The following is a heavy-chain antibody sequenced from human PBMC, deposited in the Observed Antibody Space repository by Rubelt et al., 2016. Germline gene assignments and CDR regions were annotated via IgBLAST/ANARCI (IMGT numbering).Heavy chain of an antibody. V-gene: IGHV4-59*01. CDR3: ARDRVETLEKQLEENWFDP. D-gene: IGHD6-13*01. J-gene: IGHJ5*02. Sequence: IYYSGSTNYNPSLKSRVTISVDTSKNQFSLKLSSVTAADTAVYYCARDRVETLEKQLEENWFDPWGQGTLVTVSS. CDR2: IYYSGST.